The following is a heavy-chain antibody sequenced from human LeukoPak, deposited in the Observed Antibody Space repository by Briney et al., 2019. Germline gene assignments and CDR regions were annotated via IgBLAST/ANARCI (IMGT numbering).Heavy chain of an antibody. CDR3: ARDYCTYTGCYSWDLNWFDP. D-gene: IGHD5-12*01. J-gene: IGHJ5*02. V-gene: IGHV4-61*02. CDR1: GGSLSSGGYY. Sequence: PSQTLSLTCTVSGGSLSSGGYYWSWIRQPAGKGLEWIGRVYTSGSTNYNPSFKSRVTMSVDTSKNHFSLKVKSVTAADTAVYYCARDYCTYTGCYSWDLNWFDPWGQGTLVIVSS. CDR2: VYTSGST.